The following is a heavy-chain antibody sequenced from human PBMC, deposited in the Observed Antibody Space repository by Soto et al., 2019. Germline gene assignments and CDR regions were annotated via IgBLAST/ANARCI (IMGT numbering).Heavy chain of an antibody. CDR2: ISYDGSNK. CDR3: AKDRSIVATITGDYYYYGMDV. J-gene: IGHJ6*02. CDR1: GFTFSSYG. D-gene: IGHD5-12*01. V-gene: IGHV3-30*18. Sequence: ESGGGVVQPGRSLRLSCAASGFTFSSYGMHWVRQAPGKGLEWVSVISYDGSNKYYADSVKGRFTISRDNSKNTLYLQMNSLRAEDTAVYYCAKDRSIVATITGDYYYYGMDVWGQGTTVNVSS.